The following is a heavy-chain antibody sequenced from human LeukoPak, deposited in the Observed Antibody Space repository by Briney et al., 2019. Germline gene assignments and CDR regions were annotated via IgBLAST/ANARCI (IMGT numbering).Heavy chain of an antibody. D-gene: IGHD4-23*01. CDR1: GGTFSSYA. J-gene: IGHJ4*02. CDR3: ARVSGSHYGGNSRGGVADY. V-gene: IGHV1-69*13. Sequence: SVNVSCKASGGTFSSYAISWVRQAPGQGLEWMGGIIPIFGTANYAQKFQGRVTITADESTSTAYMELSSLRSEDTAAYYCARVSGSHYGGNSRGGVADYWGQGTLVTVSS. CDR2: IIPIFGTA.